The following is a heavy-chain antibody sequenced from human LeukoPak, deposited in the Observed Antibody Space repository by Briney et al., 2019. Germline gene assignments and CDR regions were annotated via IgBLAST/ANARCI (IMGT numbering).Heavy chain of an antibody. CDR1: GYSFTSYW. J-gene: IGHJ6*02. CDR2: IYPGDSDT. Sequence: GESLKISCKGSGYSFTSYWIGWVRQMPGKGLEWMGIIYPGDSDTRYSPSFQGQVTISADKSISTAYLQWSSLKASDTAMYYCARSAYCSSTSCYSYYYGMDVWGQGTTVTVSS. CDR3: ARSAYCSSTSCYSYYYGMDV. D-gene: IGHD2-2*01. V-gene: IGHV5-51*01.